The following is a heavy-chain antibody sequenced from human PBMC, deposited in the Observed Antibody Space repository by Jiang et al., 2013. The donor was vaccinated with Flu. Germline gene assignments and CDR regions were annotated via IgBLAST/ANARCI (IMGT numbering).Heavy chain of an antibody. V-gene: IGHV4-31*02. Sequence: GTTSYNPSLQSRVTISVDTSKNQFSLTLSAVTAADTAVYYCAREESIMVRGVNGMDVWGQGTTVTVSS. CDR3: AREESIMVRGVNGMDV. CDR2: GTT. D-gene: IGHD3-10*01. J-gene: IGHJ6*02.